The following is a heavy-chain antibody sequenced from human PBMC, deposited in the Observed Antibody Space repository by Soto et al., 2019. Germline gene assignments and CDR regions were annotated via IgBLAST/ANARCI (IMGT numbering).Heavy chain of an antibody. J-gene: IGHJ4*02. D-gene: IGHD1-1*01. Sequence: ASVKVSCKASGYTFTSYYMHWVRQAPGQGLEWMGIINPSGGSTSYAQKFQGRVTMTRDTSTSTAYMELSSLRSEDTAVYYCAREVTQLEGLDYWGQGTLVTVSS. V-gene: IGHV1-46*01. CDR2: INPSGGST. CDR3: AREVTQLEGLDY. CDR1: GYTFTSYY.